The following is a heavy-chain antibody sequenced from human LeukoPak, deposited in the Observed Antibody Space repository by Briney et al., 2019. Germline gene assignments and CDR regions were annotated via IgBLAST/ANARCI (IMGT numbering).Heavy chain of an antibody. V-gene: IGHV4-61*08. D-gene: IGHD6-13*01. CDR3: ARSPEGYSSDY. Sequence: SETLSLTCTVSGGSISSGDYYWSWIRQPPGKGLEWIGYIYYSGSTNYNPSLKSRVTISVDTSKNQFSLKLSSVTAADTAVYYCARSPEGYSSDYWGQGTLVTVSS. CDR2: IYYSGST. J-gene: IGHJ4*02. CDR1: GGSISSGDYY.